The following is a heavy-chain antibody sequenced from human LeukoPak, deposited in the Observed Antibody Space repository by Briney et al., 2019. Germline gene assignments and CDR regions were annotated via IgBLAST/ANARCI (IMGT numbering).Heavy chain of an antibody. Sequence: GESLKISCKASGYTFTNYWIGWVRQVPGKGLEWMAMIYPDDSDTKYSPSFQGQVTISVDESINTAYLQWSSLKASDTAIYYCARHEVGGDSSSGYEYYYYMDVWGKGTAVTVSS. CDR3: ARHEVGGDSSSGYEYYYYMDV. D-gene: IGHD3-3*01. V-gene: IGHV5-51*01. J-gene: IGHJ6*03. CDR1: GYTFTNYW. CDR2: IYPDDSDT.